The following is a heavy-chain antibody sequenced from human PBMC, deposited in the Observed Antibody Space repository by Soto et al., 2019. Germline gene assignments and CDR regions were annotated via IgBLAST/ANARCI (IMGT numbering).Heavy chain of an antibody. Sequence: QVQLVQSGAEVKKPGSSVKVSCKASGGTFSSYAISWVRQAPGQGLEWMGGIIPIFGTANYAQKFQGRVTITADETTSTAYMELSSLRSEDRAVYYCATEAHTYDFWSGYSHGWFDRWVQGTLVTVAS. J-gene: IGHJ5*02. V-gene: IGHV1-69*01. CDR3: ATEAHTYDFWSGYSHGWFDR. CDR1: GGTFSSYA. D-gene: IGHD3-3*01. CDR2: IIPIFGTA.